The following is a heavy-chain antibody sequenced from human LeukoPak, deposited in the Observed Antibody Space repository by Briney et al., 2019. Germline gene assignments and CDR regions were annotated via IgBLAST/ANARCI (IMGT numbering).Heavy chain of an antibody. V-gene: IGHV3-48*01. CDR2: ISSSSVTI. CDR1: GFTFSSYS. CDR3: ARSMISFGGGIDY. Sequence: GGSLRLSCAASGFTFSSYSVNWVRQAPGKGLEWVSYISSSSVTIYYADSVKGRFTFSRDNARNSLYLQMNSLRVEDTAIYYCARSMISFGGGIDYWGQGTLVTVSS. J-gene: IGHJ4*02. D-gene: IGHD3-16*01.